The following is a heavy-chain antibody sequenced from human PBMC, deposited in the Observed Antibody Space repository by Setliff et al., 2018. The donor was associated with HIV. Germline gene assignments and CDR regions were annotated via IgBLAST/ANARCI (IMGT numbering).Heavy chain of an antibody. V-gene: IGHV3-33*08. CDR3: ARDRGWRLLPNDAFDF. J-gene: IGHJ3*01. D-gene: IGHD3-22*01. CDR1: GFTFSIHA. Sequence: PGGSLRLSCAAPGFTFSIHAMSWVRQAPGKGLEWVAVIWDDGSNEYYADSVKGRFTISRDNSKNTLYLQMNSLRAEDTAVYNCARDRGWRLLPNDAFDFWGLGTMVTVSS. CDR2: IWDDGSNE.